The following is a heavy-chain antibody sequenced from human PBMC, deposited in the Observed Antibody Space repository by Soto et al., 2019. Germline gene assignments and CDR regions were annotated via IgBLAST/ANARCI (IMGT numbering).Heavy chain of an antibody. CDR3: ARGRSFSYDSTPPPMFDP. Sequence: WGSLRLSCAGSGFAFSTFDIHWGRQAPGKGLEWVSGIGTLSDTFYAASVQGRFTISRQNAKNSVYLQMNSLRAGDTAFYYCARGRSFSYDSTPPPMFDPWGQGTLVTVSS. CDR2: IGTLSDT. V-gene: IGHV3-13*01. CDR1: GFAFSTFD. D-gene: IGHD3-10*01. J-gene: IGHJ5*02.